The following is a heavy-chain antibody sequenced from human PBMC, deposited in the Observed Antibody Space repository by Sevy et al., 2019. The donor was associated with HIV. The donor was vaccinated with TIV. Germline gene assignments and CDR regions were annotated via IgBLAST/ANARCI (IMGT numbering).Heavy chain of an antibody. CDR1: GFTFSNYW. J-gene: IGHJ6*02. V-gene: IGHV3-7*03. Sequence: GGSLRLSYAASGFTFSNYWMSWVRQAPGKGLEWVANIKRDGSEKYYMASVKGRFTISRDNAKNSLYLQINSLRAEDTAMYYCARDCSSTSCLWGLDVWGQGTTVTVSS. CDR2: IKRDGSEK. CDR3: ARDCSSTSCLWGLDV. D-gene: IGHD2-2*01.